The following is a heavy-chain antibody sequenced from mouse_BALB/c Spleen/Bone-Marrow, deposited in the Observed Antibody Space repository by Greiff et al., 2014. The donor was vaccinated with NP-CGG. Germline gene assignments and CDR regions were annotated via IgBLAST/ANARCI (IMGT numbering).Heavy chain of an antibody. CDR3: ARLHYYGSFAY. D-gene: IGHD1-2*01. J-gene: IGHJ3*01. CDR2: INSDSSTI. Sequence: EVKVVESGGGLVQPGGSLKLSCAASGFDFSRYWMSWVRQAPGKGLEWIGEINSDSSTINYTPSLKDKFIISRDNAKNTLYLQMSKVRSEDTALYYCARLHYYGSFAYWGQGTLVTVSA. CDR1: GFDFSRYW. V-gene: IGHV4-1*02.